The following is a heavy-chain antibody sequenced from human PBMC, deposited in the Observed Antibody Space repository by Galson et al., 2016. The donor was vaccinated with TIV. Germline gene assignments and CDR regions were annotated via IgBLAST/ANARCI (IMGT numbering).Heavy chain of an antibody. CDR1: GYTFTSYG. CDR3: ARVRGEFYDSSGYYDS. V-gene: IGHV1-69*13. CDR2: ITPIFGTT. Sequence: SVKVSCKASGYTFTSYGITWVRQAPGQGLEWMGRITPIFGTTKYAQKFQGRVTLTAYDSTSTAYMELSFLRSEDTAIYYCARVRGEFYDSSGYYDSWGQGTLVSVSS. J-gene: IGHJ4*02. D-gene: IGHD3-22*01.